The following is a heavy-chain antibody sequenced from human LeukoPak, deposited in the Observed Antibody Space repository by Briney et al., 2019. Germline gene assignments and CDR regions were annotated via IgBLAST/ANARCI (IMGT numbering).Heavy chain of an antibody. J-gene: IGHJ4*02. D-gene: IGHD6-6*01. CDR2: INHSGST. CDR3: RTARYYFDY. Sequence: PSETLSLTCAVYGGSFSGYYWSWIRQPPGKGLEWIGEINHSGSTNYNPSLKSRVTISVDTSKNQFSLKPNSVTAADTAVYYCRTARYYFDYWGQGALVTVSS. CDR1: GGSFSGYY. V-gene: IGHV4-34*01.